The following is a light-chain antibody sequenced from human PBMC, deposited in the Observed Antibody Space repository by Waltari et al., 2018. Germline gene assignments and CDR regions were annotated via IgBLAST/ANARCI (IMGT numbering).Light chain of an antibody. CDR1: HNIGTF. CDR3: QQTYSALCCT. Sequence: DIQMTQSPVSLSPSVGDTVTITCRASHNIGTFLSLYQQRPAKAPTVLIYAASTLQRGVPSRFSGSGSGTDFTLTIFSLQPEDFATYFCQQTYSALCCTFGQGTKLEIK. CDR2: AAS. J-gene: IGKJ2*02. V-gene: IGKV1-39*01.